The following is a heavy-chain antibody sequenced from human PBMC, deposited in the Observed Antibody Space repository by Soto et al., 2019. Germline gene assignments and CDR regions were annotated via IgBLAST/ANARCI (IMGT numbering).Heavy chain of an antibody. Sequence: EVQLVESGGGLVQPGGSLRLSCAASGFTFSSYSMNWVRQAPGKGLEWVSYISSSRSTIYYADSVKGRFTISRDNAKNSLYLQMNSLRADDTAVYYCARDCPGSSTTCYGNEWFDSWGQGTPVTVSS. CDR3: ARDCPGSSTTCYGNEWFDS. D-gene: IGHD2-2*01. CDR2: ISSSRSTI. J-gene: IGHJ5*01. V-gene: IGHV3-48*01. CDR1: GFTFSSYS.